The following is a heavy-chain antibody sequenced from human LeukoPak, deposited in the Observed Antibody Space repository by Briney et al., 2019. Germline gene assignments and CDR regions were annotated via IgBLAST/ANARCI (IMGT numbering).Heavy chain of an antibody. D-gene: IGHD3-22*01. Sequence: GSLRLSFSTSGYTLSNYAISWVRQAPGKGLEWVAGISGSAGGAYYADSVKGRFTISRDNAKNTLYLQLNNLRAEDTAVYFCAKRGVVIRVILVGFHKEANYFDSWGQGALVTVSS. J-gene: IGHJ4*02. CDR1: GYTLSNYA. CDR3: AKRGVVIRVILVGFHKEANYFDS. CDR2: ISGSAGGA. V-gene: IGHV3-23*01.